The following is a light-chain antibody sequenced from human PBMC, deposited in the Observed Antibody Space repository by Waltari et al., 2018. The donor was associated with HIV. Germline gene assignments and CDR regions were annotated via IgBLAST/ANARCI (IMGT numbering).Light chain of an antibody. CDR1: QSISSY. V-gene: IGKV3-15*01. Sequence: ELVMTQYPATLSVSPGERATLSCRASQSISSYLAWYQQKPGQAPRLLIYGASTRATGIPARFSGSGSGTEFTLTISSLQSEDSALYYCHQYHKWSRGTFGGGTKVDVK. J-gene: IGKJ4*01. CDR3: HQYHKWSRGT. CDR2: GAS.